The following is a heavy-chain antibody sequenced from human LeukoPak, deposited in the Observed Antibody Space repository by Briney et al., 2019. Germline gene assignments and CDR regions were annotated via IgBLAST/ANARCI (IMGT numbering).Heavy chain of an antibody. CDR3: ARVLKLYPHIAARLDY. Sequence: PSQTLSLTCTVSGGSISSGSYYWSWIRQPPGKGLEWIGEINHSGSTNYNPSLKSRVTISVDTSKNQFSLKLCSVTAADTAVNYCARVLKLYPHIAARLDYWGQGTLVTVSS. D-gene: IGHD6-6*01. CDR2: INHSGST. V-gene: IGHV4-61*01. CDR1: GGSISSGSYY. J-gene: IGHJ4*02.